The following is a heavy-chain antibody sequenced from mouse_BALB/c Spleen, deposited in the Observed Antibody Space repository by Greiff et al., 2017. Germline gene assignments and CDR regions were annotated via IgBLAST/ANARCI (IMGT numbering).Heavy chain of an antibody. CDR3: ARAYYGYEGAWFAY. V-gene: IGHV14-3*02. CDR1: GFNIKDTY. D-gene: IGHD2-9*01. J-gene: IGHJ3*01. Sequence: EVQLQQSGAELVKPGASVKLSCTASGFNIKDTYMHWVKQRPEQGLEWIGRIDPANGNTKYDPKFQGKATITADTSSNTAYLQLISLTSEETAVYYCARAYYGYEGAWFAYWGQGTLVTVSA. CDR2: IDPANGNT.